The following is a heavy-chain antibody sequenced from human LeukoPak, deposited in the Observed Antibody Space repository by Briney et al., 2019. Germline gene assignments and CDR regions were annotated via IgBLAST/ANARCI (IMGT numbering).Heavy chain of an antibody. J-gene: IGHJ4*02. V-gene: IGHV3-23*01. CDR2: INYSGTKT. D-gene: IGHD1-1*01. Sequence: GGSLRLSCVVSGFTFSNYAMSWVRQAPGKGLEWVSVINYSGTKTYYAQSVKGRFTISRDNSRNTLFLQMNSLGAEDTAVYYCAKDYQLVDSWGQGTLVTVSS. CDR3: AKDYQLVDS. CDR1: GFTFSNYA.